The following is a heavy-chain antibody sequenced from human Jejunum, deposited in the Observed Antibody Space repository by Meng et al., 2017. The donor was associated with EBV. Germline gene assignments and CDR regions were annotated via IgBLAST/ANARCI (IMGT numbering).Heavy chain of an antibody. CDR1: GGYINTNSYY. Sequence: LQLAESGPGRVRPSETLSLTGTGFGGYINTNSYYWGWLRQPPGKGLEWIGTVCRSGSNYNPSLKSRVTIAVDTSKNQFSLKVNSVTAADTAVYYCVMGPDYAKSGYWGQGILVTVSS. V-gene: IGHV4-39*01. J-gene: IGHJ4*02. CDR2: VCRSGS. D-gene: IGHD4-17*01. CDR3: VMGPDYAKSGY.